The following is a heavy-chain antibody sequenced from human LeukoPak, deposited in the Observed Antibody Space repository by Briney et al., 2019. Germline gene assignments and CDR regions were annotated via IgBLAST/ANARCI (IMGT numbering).Heavy chain of an antibody. CDR2: MNPNSGNT. D-gene: IGHD3-16*01. V-gene: IGHV1-8*01. CDR3: ARDTKRSRARWENLGIDP. J-gene: IGHJ5*02. CDR1: GYTFTSYD. Sequence: ASVKVSCKASGYTFTSYDINWVRQATGQGLEWMGWMNPNSGNTGYAQKFQGRVTMTRNTSISTAYMELRSLRSDDTAVYYCARDTKRSRARWENLGIDPWGQGTLVTVSS.